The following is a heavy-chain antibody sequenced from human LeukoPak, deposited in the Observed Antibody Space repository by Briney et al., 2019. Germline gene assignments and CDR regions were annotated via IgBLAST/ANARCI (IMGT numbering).Heavy chain of an antibody. Sequence: ASVKVSCKASGYTFTSYYMHWVRQAPGQGLEWMGIINPSGGSTSYAQKFQGRVTMTRDTSTSTVYMELSSLRSEDTAVYYCARGELTTVTYHDAFDIWGQGTMVTVSS. CDR3: ARGELTTVTYHDAFDI. J-gene: IGHJ3*02. CDR1: GYTFTSYY. V-gene: IGHV1-46*01. D-gene: IGHD4-17*01. CDR2: INPSGGST.